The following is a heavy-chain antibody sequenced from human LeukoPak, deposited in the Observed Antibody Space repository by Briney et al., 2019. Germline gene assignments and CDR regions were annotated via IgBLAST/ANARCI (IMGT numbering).Heavy chain of an antibody. D-gene: IGHD1-14*01. CDR2: IYSGGST. CDR1: EFTVSSNY. V-gene: IGHV3-53*01. Sequence: GGSLRLSCAASEFTVSSNYMSWVRQAPGKGLEWVSSIYSGGSTYYADSVKGRFTISRDNSKNMVYLQMNSLRAEDTAVYICARVRLDRSERNLDAFENWGQGTMVTVSS. CDR3: ARVRLDRSERNLDAFEN. J-gene: IGHJ3*02.